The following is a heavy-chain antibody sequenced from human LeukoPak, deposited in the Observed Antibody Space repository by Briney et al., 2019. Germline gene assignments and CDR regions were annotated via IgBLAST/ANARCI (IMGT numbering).Heavy chain of an antibody. CDR1: GYTFTSYY. D-gene: IGHD3-22*01. Sequence: ASVKVSCKASGYTFTSYYMHWVRQAPGQGLEWMGIINPSGGSTSYAQKFQGRVTMTRDTSTSTVYMELSSLRSEDTAVYYCAREFGIYCDSSGSYFDYWGQGTLVTVSS. J-gene: IGHJ4*02. V-gene: IGHV1-46*01. CDR2: INPSGGST. CDR3: AREFGIYCDSSGSYFDY.